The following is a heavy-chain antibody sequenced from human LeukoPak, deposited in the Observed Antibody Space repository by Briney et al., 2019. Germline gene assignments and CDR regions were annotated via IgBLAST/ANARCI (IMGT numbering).Heavy chain of an antibody. Sequence: SETLSLTCTVSGGSISPYFWSWIRQPPGKGPEWIGYIYTDGSTKYNPSLKSRVTISIDTSKNQFSLKLSSVTAADTAVYYCARRQIYFDHWGQGTLVTVSS. CDR2: IYTDGST. CDR1: GGSISPYF. CDR3: ARRQIYFDH. V-gene: IGHV4-4*09. J-gene: IGHJ4*02.